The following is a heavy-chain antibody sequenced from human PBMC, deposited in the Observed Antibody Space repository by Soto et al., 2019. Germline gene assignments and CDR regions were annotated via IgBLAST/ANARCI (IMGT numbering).Heavy chain of an antibody. CDR3: VRDYRVSYGYGPFDY. J-gene: IGHJ4*02. CDR2: IKQDVGEK. D-gene: IGHD5-18*01. Sequence: LRLSCAASGFTFSSYWMSWVRQAPGKGLEWVANIKQDVGEKYYVDSVKGRFTISRDNAKNSLYLQMNSLRGDDTAVYYCVRDYRVSYGYGPFDYWGQGTLVTVSS. CDR1: GFTFSSYW. V-gene: IGHV3-7*03.